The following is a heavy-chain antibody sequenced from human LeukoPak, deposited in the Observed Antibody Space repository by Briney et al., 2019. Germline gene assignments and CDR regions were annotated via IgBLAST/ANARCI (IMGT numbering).Heavy chain of an antibody. CDR2: ISASGSN. CDR1: GGSFSGYY. J-gene: IGHJ4*02. D-gene: IGHD3-10*01. CDR3: ARTYYYGSGSYGR. Sequence: SATLSLTCAVYGGSFSGYYWSWVRQPPGKGLEWIGEISASGSNNYYPSLKIRGTISVDTSKNQFSLKLSSRTAADTAVYYCARTYYYGSGSYGRWGQGTLVTVSS. V-gene: IGHV4-34*01.